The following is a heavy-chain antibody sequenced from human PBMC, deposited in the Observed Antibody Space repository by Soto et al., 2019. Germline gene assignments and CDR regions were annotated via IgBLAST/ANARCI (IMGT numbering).Heavy chain of an antibody. J-gene: IGHJ4*02. CDR1: GDSVSRTSVA. Sequence: QVQLHQSGPGLVKPSQTLSLTCAISGDSVSRTSVAWNWIRQSTSRGLEWLGRTYYRSKWNSDYAVYVRGRITINPDTSKSQFSLQLNSVTPEDTAVYYCVRGQFSAFDGCGQGTLVTVSS. V-gene: IGHV6-1*01. CDR3: VRGQFSAFDG. CDR2: TYYRSKWNS.